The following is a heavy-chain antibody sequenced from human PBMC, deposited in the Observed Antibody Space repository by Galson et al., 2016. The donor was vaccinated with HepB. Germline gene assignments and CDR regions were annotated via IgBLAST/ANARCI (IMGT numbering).Heavy chain of an antibody. CDR3: ARSPRILWFEVDY. Sequence: SLRLSCAASGFSFSNSGMSWVRQAPGRGLEWVSGITRSGDATHYADFVKGRFTISRDNAKSTVYLQMDSLRVDDTAVYYCARSPRILWFEVDYWGQGILVTVSS. CDR1: GFSFSNSG. V-gene: IGHV3-23*01. D-gene: IGHD3-10*01. CDR2: ITRSGDAT. J-gene: IGHJ4*02.